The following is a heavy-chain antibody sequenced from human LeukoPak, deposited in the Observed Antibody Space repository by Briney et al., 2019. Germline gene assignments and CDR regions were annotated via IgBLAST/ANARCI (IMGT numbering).Heavy chain of an antibody. D-gene: IGHD3-22*01. CDR3: ARHYYDSSGYGAFDS. J-gene: IGHJ3*02. Sequence: KPSETLSLTCTVSGGSISSYYWSWIRQPPGKGLEWVGYIYYSGSTNYNPSLKSRVTISVDASKNQFSLKLSSVPAADTAVYYCARHYYDSSGYGAFDSWGEGTMVTVSS. CDR1: GGSISSYY. CDR2: IYYSGST. V-gene: IGHV4-59*08.